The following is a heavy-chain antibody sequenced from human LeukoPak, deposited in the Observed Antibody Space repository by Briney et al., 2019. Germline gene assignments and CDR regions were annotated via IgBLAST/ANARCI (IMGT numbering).Heavy chain of an antibody. V-gene: IGHV3-30-3*01. CDR1: GFTFSSYA. D-gene: IGHD1-7*01. CDR3: ARDSGLELQANAFDI. CDR2: ISYDGSNK. J-gene: IGHJ3*02. Sequence: GGSLRLSCAASGFTFSSYAMHWVRQAPGKGLEWVAVISYDGSNKYYADSVKGRFTISRDNSKNTLYLQMNSLRAEDTAVYYCARDSGLELQANAFDIWGQGTMVTVSS.